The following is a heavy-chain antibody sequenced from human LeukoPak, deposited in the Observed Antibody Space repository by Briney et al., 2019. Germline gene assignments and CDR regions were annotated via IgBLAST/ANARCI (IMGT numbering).Heavy chain of an antibody. D-gene: IGHD6-13*01. CDR1: GFTFSSYA. V-gene: IGHV3-30-3*02. CDR3: AKSPSSWKFDD. CDR2: ISYDGSNK. Sequence: PGRSLRLSCAASGFTFSSYAMHWVRQAPGKGLEWVAVISYDGSNKYYADSVKGRFTISRDNSENTLYLQMNSLRAEDTAVYYCAKSPSSWKFDDWGQGTLVTVSS. J-gene: IGHJ4*02.